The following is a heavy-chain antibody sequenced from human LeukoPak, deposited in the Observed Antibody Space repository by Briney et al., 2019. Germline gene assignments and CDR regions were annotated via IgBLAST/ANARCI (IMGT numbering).Heavy chain of an antibody. V-gene: IGHV1-46*01. CDR1: GYTFTSYY. CDR2: INPSGGST. Sequence: GASVKVSCKASGYTFTSYYMHWVRQAPGQGLEWMGIINPSGGSTSYAQKFQGRVTMTRDTSTSTVYMELSSLRSEDTAVYYCERSSSSSGSQDAFDIWGQGTMVTVSS. CDR3: ERSSSSSGSQDAFDI. J-gene: IGHJ3*02. D-gene: IGHD6-6*01.